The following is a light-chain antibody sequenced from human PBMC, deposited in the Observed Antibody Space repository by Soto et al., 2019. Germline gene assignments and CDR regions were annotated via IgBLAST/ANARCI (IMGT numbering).Light chain of an antibody. J-gene: IGKJ2*01. CDR3: QKYTSSPYT. Sequence: DIQMTQSPSSLSASVGDRVTITCRASQGVSSYFAWYQQKTGKVAKLLIYAASTLQSGVPSRFSGSGSGTDFTLTISSLQPEDVAIYYCQKYTSSPYTFGQGTKLEIK. V-gene: IGKV1-27*01. CDR1: QGVSSY. CDR2: AAS.